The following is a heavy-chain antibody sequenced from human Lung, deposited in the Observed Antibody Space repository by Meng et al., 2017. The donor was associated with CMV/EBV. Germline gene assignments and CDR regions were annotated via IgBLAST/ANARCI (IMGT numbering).Heavy chain of an antibody. J-gene: IGHJ4*02. V-gene: IGHV4-39*07. CDR1: GGSISSSSYY. Sequence: SETXSLTCTVSGGSISSSSYYWGWIRQPPGKGLEWIGSIYYSGSTYYNPSLKSRVTISVDTSKNQFSLKLSSVTAADTAVYYCASTNYDFWSGYWRGNFDYXGQGXLVTVSS. CDR2: IYYSGST. CDR3: ASTNYDFWSGYWRGNFDY. D-gene: IGHD3-3*01.